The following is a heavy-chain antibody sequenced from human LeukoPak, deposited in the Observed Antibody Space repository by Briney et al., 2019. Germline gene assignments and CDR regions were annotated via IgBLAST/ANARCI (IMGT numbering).Heavy chain of an antibody. Sequence: ASVKVSCKTSGYTFTDYYMHWVRQAPGRGLEWMGWINPNNGATNYAQKFQGRVTMTRDTSISTVYMELSRLRSDDTTVYYCARDPQSGGSADFDYWGQGTLVTVSS. J-gene: IGHJ4*02. CDR1: GYTFTDYY. CDR2: INPNNGAT. D-gene: IGHD2-15*01. V-gene: IGHV1-2*02. CDR3: ARDPQSGGSADFDY.